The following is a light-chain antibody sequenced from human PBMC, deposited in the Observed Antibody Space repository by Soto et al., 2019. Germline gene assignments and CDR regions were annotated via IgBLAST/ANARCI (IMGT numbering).Light chain of an antibody. V-gene: IGLV1-40*01. CDR3: SSYTSSSTSYV. J-gene: IGLJ1*01. Sequence: QLVLTQPTSVSGAPGQTVTISCTGSSSNIGANYDVNWYQQLPGTAPKVLIYGNTNRPSGVPDRFSASKSGTSASLGIAGLQAEDEADYYCSSYTSSSTSYVFGTGTKLTVL. CDR1: SSNIGANYD. CDR2: GNT.